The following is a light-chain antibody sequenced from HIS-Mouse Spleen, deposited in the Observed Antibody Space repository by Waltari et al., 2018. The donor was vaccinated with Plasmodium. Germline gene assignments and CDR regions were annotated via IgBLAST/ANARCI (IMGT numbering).Light chain of an antibody. Sequence: EIVMTQSPATLSVSPGERATLSCRASQSVSSILAWYQQKPVQAPRLLIYGASTRATGIPARFSGSGSGTEFTLTISSLQSEDFAVYYCQQYNNWSFTFGPGTKVDI. CDR1: QSVSSI. CDR2: GAS. V-gene: IGKV3-15*01. CDR3: QQYNNWSFT. J-gene: IGKJ3*01.